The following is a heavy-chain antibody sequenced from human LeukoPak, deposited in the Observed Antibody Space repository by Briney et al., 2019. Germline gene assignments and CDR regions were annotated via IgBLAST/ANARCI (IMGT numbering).Heavy chain of an antibody. V-gene: IGHV3-21*01. D-gene: IGHD3-22*01. Sequence: GGSLRLSCAASGFTFSSYAMSWVRQAPGKGLEWVSSISSSSSYIYYADSVKGRFTISRDNAKNSLHLQMNSLRAEDTAVYYCARDSYYDSSGYPDYWGQGTLVTVSS. CDR3: ARDSYYDSSGYPDY. CDR2: ISSSSSYI. CDR1: GFTFSSYA. J-gene: IGHJ4*02.